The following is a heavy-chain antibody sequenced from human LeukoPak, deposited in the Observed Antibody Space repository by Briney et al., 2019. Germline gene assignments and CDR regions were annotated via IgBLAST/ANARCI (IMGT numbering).Heavy chain of an antibody. Sequence: GGSLRLSCAASGFTVSSNYMSWVRQAPGKGLEWVSYISSSGSTIHYADSVKGRFTISRDNAKNSLYLQMNSLRAEDTAVYYCARDRPSISGGYQDYFDYWGQGTLVTVSS. J-gene: IGHJ4*02. V-gene: IGHV3-11*04. D-gene: IGHD3-22*01. CDR1: GFTVSSNY. CDR3: ARDRPSISGGYQDYFDY. CDR2: ISSSGSTI.